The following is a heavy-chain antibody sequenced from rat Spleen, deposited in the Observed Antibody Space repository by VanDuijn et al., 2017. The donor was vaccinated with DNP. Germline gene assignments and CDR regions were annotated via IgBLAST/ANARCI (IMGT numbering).Heavy chain of an antibody. CDR3: ARWTRYFDY. CDR2: ISYSGST. V-gene: IGHV3-1*01. J-gene: IGHJ2*01. Sequence: EVQLQESGSGLVKPSQSLSLTCSVTVSSITSNYWGWIRKFPGNKMEYIGHISYSGSTNYNQSLNSRLSITRDTSKNHFLLHLNSVTTEDTATYYCARWTRYFDYWGQGIMVTVSS. D-gene: IGHD1-7*01. CDR1: VSSITSNY.